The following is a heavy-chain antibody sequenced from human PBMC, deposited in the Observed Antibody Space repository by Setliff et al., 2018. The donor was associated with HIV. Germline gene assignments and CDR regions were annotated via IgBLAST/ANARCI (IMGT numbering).Heavy chain of an antibody. CDR3: TRRGADSYYPRPLDLVISVYGF. D-gene: IGHD3-10*01. CDR2: IYDSEST. V-gene: IGHV4-30-4*02. J-gene: IGHJ4*02. CDR1: GGSISSGDYY. Sequence: SETLSLTCTVSGGSISSGDYYWSWIRQPPGKGLEWIGNIYDSESTYYNPSLKSRVTISVDTSKNQFSLRLNSVTAADTAIYYCTRRGADSYYPRPLDLVISVYGFWGQGIPVTVSS.